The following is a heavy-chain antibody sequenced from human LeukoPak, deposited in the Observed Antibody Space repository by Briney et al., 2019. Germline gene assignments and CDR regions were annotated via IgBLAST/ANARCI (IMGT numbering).Heavy chain of an antibody. CDR1: GGSISSSSYY. CDR3: ARGGMRKPGIAAAGSGFDY. Sequence: SETLSLTCTVSGGSISSSSYYWGWIRQPPGKGLEWIGSIYYSGSTYYNPSLKSRVTISVDTSKNQFSLKLSSVTAADTAVYYCARGGMRKPGIAAAGSGFDYWGQGTLVTVSS. J-gene: IGHJ4*02. D-gene: IGHD6-13*01. V-gene: IGHV4-39*07. CDR2: IYYSGST.